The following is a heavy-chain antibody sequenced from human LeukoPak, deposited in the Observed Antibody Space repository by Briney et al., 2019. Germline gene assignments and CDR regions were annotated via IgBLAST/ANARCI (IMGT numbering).Heavy chain of an antibody. CDR3: AREGSQDYSNYFNWFDH. CDR1: GYTFTGYY. Sequence: WASVKVSCKASGYTFTGYYMHWVRQAPGQGLEWMGRINPNSGGTNYAQNFQGRVTMTRDTSISTAYMELSGLRSDDSAVYYCAREGSQDYSNYFNWFDHWGQGTLVTVSS. J-gene: IGHJ5*02. D-gene: IGHD4-11*01. CDR2: INPNSGGT. V-gene: IGHV1-2*06.